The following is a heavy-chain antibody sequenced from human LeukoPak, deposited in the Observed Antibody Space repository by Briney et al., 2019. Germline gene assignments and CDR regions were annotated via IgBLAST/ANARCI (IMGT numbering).Heavy chain of an antibody. CDR3: ARSITIEYYYYGMDV. CDR1: GFAFSSYA. J-gene: IGHJ6*02. CDR2: ISYDGSNK. D-gene: IGHD3-10*01. V-gene: IGHV3-30-3*01. Sequence: GGSLRLSCAASGFAFSSYAMHWVRQAPGKGLEWVAVISYDGSNKYYADSVKGRFTISRDNSKNTLYLQMNSLRAEDTAVYYCARSITIEYYYYGMDVWGQGTTVTVSS.